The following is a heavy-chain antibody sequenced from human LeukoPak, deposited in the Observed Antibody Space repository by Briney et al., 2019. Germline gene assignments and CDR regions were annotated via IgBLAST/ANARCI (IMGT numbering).Heavy chain of an antibody. CDR1: GFTFSSYE. CDR2: ISSSGSTI. D-gene: IGHD4-23*01. J-gene: IGHJ6*02. CDR3: ARDLRATVVTQGYYYGMDV. Sequence: GWSLRLSCAASGFTFSSYEINWVRQAPAKGLEWVSYISSSGSTIYYADSVKGRFTISRDNAKDSLYLQMNSLRAEDTAVYYCARDLRATVVTQGYYYGMDVWGQGTTVTVSS. V-gene: IGHV3-48*03.